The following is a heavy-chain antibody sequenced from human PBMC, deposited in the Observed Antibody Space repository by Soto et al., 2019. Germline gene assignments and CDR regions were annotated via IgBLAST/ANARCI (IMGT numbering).Heavy chain of an antibody. J-gene: IGHJ4*02. V-gene: IGHV4-4*07. CDR3: AREGSYSAYNFAHGIQLWSFDF. CDR2: IFSSGST. CDR1: GGSISTFY. D-gene: IGHD5-12*01. Sequence: PPETLSLTCTVSGGSISTFYWSWVRQPAGKGLEWIGRIFSSGSTSFNPSLESRVAMSVDTSKNHFSLNWSSVTAADMAVYYCAREGSYSAYNFAHGIQLWSFDFWGQGALVTVSS.